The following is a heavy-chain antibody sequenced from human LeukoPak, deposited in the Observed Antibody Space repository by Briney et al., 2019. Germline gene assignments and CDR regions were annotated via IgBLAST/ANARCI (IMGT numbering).Heavy chain of an antibody. CDR3: ARYPTTGTYGHGFDY. V-gene: IGHV4-39*07. D-gene: IGHD1/OR15-1a*01. J-gene: IGHJ4*02. Sequence: SETLSLTCTVSGGSISSSNYYWGWIRQPPGKGLELIGSIYSSGNTYYNPSLKSRVTISVDTSKNQFSLKLSSVSAADTAVYYCARYPTTGTYGHGFDYWGQGTLVSVSS. CDR1: GGSISSSNYY. CDR2: IYSSGNT.